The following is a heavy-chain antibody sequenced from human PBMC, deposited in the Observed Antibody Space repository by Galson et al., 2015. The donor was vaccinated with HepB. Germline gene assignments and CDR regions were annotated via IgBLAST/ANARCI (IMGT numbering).Heavy chain of an antibody. J-gene: IGHJ4*02. CDR2: IYPGDFDT. CDR3: ARFRYTGSYYVSFVDH. D-gene: IGHD1-26*01. CDR1: GYIFNSYW. Sequence: QSGAEVKKFGESLKISCETSGYIFNSYWIGWVRQMPGKGLEWMGIIYPGDFDTRYSPSFQGQVTISADKSISTAYLQWSSLKASDTAMYYCARFRYTGSYYVSFVDHWGQGTLVTVSS. V-gene: IGHV5-51*01.